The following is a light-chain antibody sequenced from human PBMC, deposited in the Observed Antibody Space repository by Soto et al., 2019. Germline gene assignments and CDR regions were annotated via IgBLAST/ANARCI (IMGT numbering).Light chain of an antibody. CDR1: QNIGSF. V-gene: IGKV1-39*01. J-gene: IGKJ5*01. Sequence: DIQMTQSPSSLSASIGDRFTITCRARQNIGSFLHWYQQKPGVAHRLLGYSAFRIQRGVPSRFNASGAGTDFTLSISSLQPEDVSTYYCQQGSATPITFGLGTRR. CDR2: SAF. CDR3: QQGSATPIT.